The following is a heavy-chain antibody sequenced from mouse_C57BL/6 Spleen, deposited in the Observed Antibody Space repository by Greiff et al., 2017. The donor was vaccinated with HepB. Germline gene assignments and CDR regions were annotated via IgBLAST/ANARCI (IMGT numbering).Heavy chain of an antibody. CDR2: IYPGDGDT. Sequence: VQGVESGPELVKPGASVKISCKASGYAFSSSWMNWVKQRPGKGLEWIGRIYPGDGDTNYNGKFKGKATLTADKSSSTAYMQLSSLTSEDSAVYFCARWITTAHWYFDVWGTGTTVTVSS. CDR3: ARWITTAHWYFDV. CDR1: GYAFSSSW. D-gene: IGHD1-2*01. V-gene: IGHV1-82*01. J-gene: IGHJ1*03.